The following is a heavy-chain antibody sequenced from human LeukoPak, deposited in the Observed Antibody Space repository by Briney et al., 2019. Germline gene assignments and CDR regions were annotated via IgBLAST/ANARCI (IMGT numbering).Heavy chain of an antibody. CDR3: AKPYYDFWSGYSNGPFDY. V-gene: IGHV3-23*01. J-gene: IGHJ4*02. Sequence: GGSLRLSCAASGFTFNNYAMSWVRQAPGKGLEWVSGISGSGGSTYYSDSVKGRFTVSRDNSKNTLYLQMNSLRAEDTAVYYCAKPYYDFWSGYSNGPFDYWGQGTLVTVSS. D-gene: IGHD3-3*01. CDR2: ISGSGGST. CDR1: GFTFNNYA.